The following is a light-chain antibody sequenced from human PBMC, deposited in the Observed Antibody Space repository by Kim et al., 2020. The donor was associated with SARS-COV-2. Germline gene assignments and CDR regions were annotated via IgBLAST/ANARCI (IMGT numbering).Light chain of an antibody. Sequence: SLSPGQRATLSFMSSPSVTSYLAWYQQKPGHAPRRRIYDASNRATGIPARFSDSGSRTDFTFTISRLEPEDFAFYYCQQRSNLFTFGPGTKVEIK. V-gene: IGKV3-11*01. CDR2: DAS. CDR1: PSVTSY. CDR3: QQRSNLFT. J-gene: IGKJ3*01.